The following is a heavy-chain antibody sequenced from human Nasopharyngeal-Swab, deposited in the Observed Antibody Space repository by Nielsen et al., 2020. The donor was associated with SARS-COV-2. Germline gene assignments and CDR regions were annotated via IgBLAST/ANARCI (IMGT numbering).Heavy chain of an antibody. CDR1: GYTFTSYG. V-gene: IGHV1-18*01. Sequence: ASVQVSCKASGYTFTSYGISWVRQAPGQGLEWMGWISAYNSNTNYAQKLQGRVTMTTDTSTSTAYMELRSLRSDDTAVYYCARRELELRGYYYYYMDVWGKGTTVTVSS. CDR2: ISAYNSNT. J-gene: IGHJ6*03. CDR3: ARRELELRGYYYYYMDV. D-gene: IGHD1-7*01.